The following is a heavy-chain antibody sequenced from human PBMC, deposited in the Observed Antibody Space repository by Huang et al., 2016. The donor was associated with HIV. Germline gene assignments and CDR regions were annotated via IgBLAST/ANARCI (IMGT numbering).Heavy chain of an antibody. Sequence: QVQLVQSGAEVRKPGASVKVSCKASGYTFTNYNINWVRPATGQGLEWMGWMNPTSGNTCYAQKFQGRVTISRNVSISTAYMEVSSLRSEDTAVYYCARGAVSAFFYYPYSHMDVWGKGTTVTVSS. D-gene: IGHD3-10*01. CDR3: ARGAVSAFFYYPYSHMDV. CDR1: GYTFTNYN. V-gene: IGHV1-8*03. J-gene: IGHJ6*03. CDR2: MNPTSGNT.